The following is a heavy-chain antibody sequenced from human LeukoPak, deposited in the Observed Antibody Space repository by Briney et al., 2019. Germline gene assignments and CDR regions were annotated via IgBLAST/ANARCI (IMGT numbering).Heavy chain of an antibody. Sequence: GGSLRLSCAASGFTIINYTMSWDRQGPGKGLEWVSGLSTSPRYADSVKGRFIVSRDHSRNTFSLQMNSLRAEDTAVYYCARGEVAVKYCFESWGQGTLVTVSS. J-gene: IGHJ4*02. V-gene: IGHV3-23*01. CDR3: ARGEVAVKYCFES. CDR2: LSTSPR. CDR1: GFTIINYT. D-gene: IGHD3-22*01.